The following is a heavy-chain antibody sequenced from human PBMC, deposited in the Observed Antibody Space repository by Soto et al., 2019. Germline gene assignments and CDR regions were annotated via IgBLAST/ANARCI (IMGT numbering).Heavy chain of an antibody. CDR2: INHSGST. V-gene: IGHV4-34*01. Sequence: SETLSLTCAVYGGSFSGYYWSWIRQPPGKGLEWIGEINHSGSTNYNPSLKSRVPISVDTSKNQFSLKLSSVTAADTAVYYCARGSTKYAPFAWFDPWGQGTLVTVSS. CDR1: GGSFSGYY. J-gene: IGHJ5*02. CDR3: ARGSTKYAPFAWFDP. D-gene: IGHD2-2*01.